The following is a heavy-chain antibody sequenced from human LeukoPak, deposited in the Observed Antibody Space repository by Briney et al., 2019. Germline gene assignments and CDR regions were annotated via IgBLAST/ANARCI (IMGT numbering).Heavy chain of an antibody. CDR2: INPNSGVTNPNSGAT. CDR3: ARDMRRGRDYYGSGTLEY. V-gene: IGHV1-2*02. Sequence: AASVKVSCKTSGYTFTGYYMHWVRQAPGQGLEWMGWINPNSGVTNPNSGATNYAQKFQGRVTMTRDTSISTAYMELSRLTSDDTAVYYCARDMRRGRDYYGSGTLEYWGQGTLVTVSS. CDR1: GYTFTGYY. J-gene: IGHJ4*02. D-gene: IGHD3-10*01.